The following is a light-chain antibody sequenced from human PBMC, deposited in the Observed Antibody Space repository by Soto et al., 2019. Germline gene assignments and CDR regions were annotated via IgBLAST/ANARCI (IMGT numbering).Light chain of an antibody. CDR1: QSISSY. J-gene: IGKJ5*01. V-gene: IGKV1-39*01. CDR2: WAS. CDR3: QQYYTTPIT. Sequence: DIQMTPSPSSLSASVVYRVTITCLASQSISSYLSWYQQKPGKAPKMLIYWASTRESGVPARFSGSGSRTDFTLTISSLQAEDVAVYFCQQYYTTPITFGQGTQLEIK.